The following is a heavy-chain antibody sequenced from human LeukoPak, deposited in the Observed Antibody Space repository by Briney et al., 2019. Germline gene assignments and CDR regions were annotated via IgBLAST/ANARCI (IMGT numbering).Heavy chain of an antibody. Sequence: ASVKVSCTVSGSSLNVLSLYWVRHAPGKGLGWMGGFDVIDAKTFYAQKFQDRVTMTEDSSTDTAYMELSSLRSDDTAFYYSAAGRPYSLLDYWGQGTLLTVSS. V-gene: IGHV1-24*01. CDR1: GSSLNVLS. CDR3: AAGRPYSLLDY. D-gene: IGHD5-18*01. CDR2: FDVIDAKT. J-gene: IGHJ4*02.